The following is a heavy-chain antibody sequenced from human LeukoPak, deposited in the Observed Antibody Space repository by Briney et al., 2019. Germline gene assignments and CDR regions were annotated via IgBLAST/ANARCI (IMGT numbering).Heavy chain of an antibody. J-gene: IGHJ5*02. CDR2: INHSGST. D-gene: IGHD2-2*01. CDR1: GGSLSGYH. V-gene: IGHV4-34*01. Sequence: PSETLSLTCAVYGGSLSGYHWSWIRQPPEKGLEWIGEINHSGSTNYNPSLKSRVTISVDTSKNQFSLKLSSVTAADTAVYYCAIHIVVVPAAKKKNWFDPWGQGTLVTVSS. CDR3: AIHIVVVPAAKKKNWFDP.